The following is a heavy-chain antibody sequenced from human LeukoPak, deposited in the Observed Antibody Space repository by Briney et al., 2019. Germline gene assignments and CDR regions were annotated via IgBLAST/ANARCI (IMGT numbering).Heavy chain of an antibody. V-gene: IGHV5-51*01. CDR2: IYPGDSDT. CDR1: GYSFTRYW. J-gene: IGHJ6*03. Sequence: GESLKISCQASGYSFTRYWIAGVRQMHGKGLGWMGIIYPGDSDTRYSPSFQGQVTISADKSISTAYLQWSSLKASDTAMYYCARLVGSGSYQYYYYYYMDVWGKGTTVTVSS. CDR3: ARLVGSGSYQYYYYYYMDV. D-gene: IGHD3-10*01.